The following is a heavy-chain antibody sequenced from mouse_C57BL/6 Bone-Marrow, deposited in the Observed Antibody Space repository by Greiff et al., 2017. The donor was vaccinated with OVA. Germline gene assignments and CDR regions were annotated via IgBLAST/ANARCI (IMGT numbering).Heavy chain of an antibody. V-gene: IGHV1-19*01. J-gene: IGHJ2*01. D-gene: IGHD2-5*01. Sequence: VQLKESGPVLVKPGASVKMSCKASGYTFTDYYMNWVKQSHGKSLEWIGVINPYNGGTSYNQKFKGKATLTVDKSSSTAYMELNSLTSEDSAVYYCARRGDSNYYFDYWGQGTTLTVSS. CDR1: GYTFTDYY. CDR2: INPYNGGT. CDR3: ARRGDSNYYFDY.